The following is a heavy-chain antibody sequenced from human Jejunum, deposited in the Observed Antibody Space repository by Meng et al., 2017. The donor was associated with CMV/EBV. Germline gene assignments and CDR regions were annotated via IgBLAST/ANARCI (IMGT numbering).Heavy chain of an antibody. V-gene: IGHV1-2*02. Sequence: SGPEVTKPGGSVKVSWKASRYAFTGSFIHWLPQAPGQGLEWMGWINPSSGAIFYAQKFQDRVTMSRETSITTVYMALSSLRSDDTAVYFCSRGGGGDGTYLLDYWGQGTLVTVSS. CDR2: INPSSGAI. J-gene: IGHJ4*02. D-gene: IGHD2-21*01. CDR3: SRGGGGDGTYLLDY. CDR1: RYAFTGSF.